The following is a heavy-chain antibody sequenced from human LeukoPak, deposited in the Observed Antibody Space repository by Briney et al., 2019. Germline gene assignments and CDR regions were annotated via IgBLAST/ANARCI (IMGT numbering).Heavy chain of an antibody. CDR1: GGSFSGYY. Sequence: SQTLSLTCAVDGGSFSGYYWSWIRQPPGKGLEWIGEINHSGSTNYNPSLKSRVTISVDTYHTQFSLKLSSVTAADTAVYYCARSYYYDSSGFDAFDIWGQGTMVTVSS. CDR3: ARSYYYDSSGFDAFDI. D-gene: IGHD3-22*01. V-gene: IGHV4-34*01. CDR2: INHSGST. J-gene: IGHJ3*02.